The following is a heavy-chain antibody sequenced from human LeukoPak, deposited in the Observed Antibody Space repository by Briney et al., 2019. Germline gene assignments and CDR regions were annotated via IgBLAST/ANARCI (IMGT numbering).Heavy chain of an antibody. CDR3: GKNRYSGSLSPFDI. D-gene: IGHD1-26*01. CDR2: ISGGGGNT. CDR1: GFTFSNHA. V-gene: IGHV3-23*01. Sequence: GGSLRLSCAVSGFTFSNHAMSWVRQAPGKGLEWVSTISGGGGNTYYADSVKGRFTISRDNSKNTLYLQMNSLRAEDTAVYYCGKNRYSGSLSPFDIWGQGTMVTVSS. J-gene: IGHJ3*02.